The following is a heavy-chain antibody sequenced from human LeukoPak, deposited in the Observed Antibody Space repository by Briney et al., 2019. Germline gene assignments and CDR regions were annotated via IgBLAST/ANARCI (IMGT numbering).Heavy chain of an antibody. CDR1: GYTFTNYH. CDR2: INPDTGDK. J-gene: IGHJ4*02. Sequence: ASVKVSWKASGYTFTNYHINWVRQASGQGLEWMTWINPDTGDKGYARKFQDRVTITTDTSISTAYMELSSLSSEDTAVYFCARTTSMTASGYDYWGQGTLVTVSS. D-gene: IGHD2-21*02. CDR3: ARTTSMTASGYDY. V-gene: IGHV1-8*03.